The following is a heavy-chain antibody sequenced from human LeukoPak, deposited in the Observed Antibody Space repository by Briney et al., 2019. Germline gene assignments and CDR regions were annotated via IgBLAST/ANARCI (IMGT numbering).Heavy chain of an antibody. Sequence: PGRSLRLSCAASGFTFSSYGMHWVRQAPGKGLEWVAVIWYDGSNKYYADSVKGRFTISRVNSKNTLYLQMNSLRAEDTAVYYCAKAGWLRFGYFDYWGQGTLVTVSS. CDR3: AKAGWLRFGYFDY. V-gene: IGHV3-33*06. J-gene: IGHJ4*02. CDR2: IWYDGSNK. CDR1: GFTFSSYG. D-gene: IGHD5-12*01.